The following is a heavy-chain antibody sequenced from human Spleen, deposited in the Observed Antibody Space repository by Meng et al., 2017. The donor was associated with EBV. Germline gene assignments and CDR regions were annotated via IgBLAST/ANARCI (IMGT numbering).Heavy chain of an antibody. J-gene: IGHJ4*02. D-gene: IGHD5-18*01. V-gene: IGHV3-21*01. CDR1: GFTFSSYS. Sequence: EVQPGEAGGGLVKTGGSLRLSCAASGFTFSSYSKSWVRQAPGKGLEWVSSISSSSTYIYYADSVKGRFTISRDNAKNSLYLQINSLRAEDTALYYCALLDTAMSPGGYWGQGTLVTVSS. CDR2: ISSSSTYI. CDR3: ALLDTAMSPGGY.